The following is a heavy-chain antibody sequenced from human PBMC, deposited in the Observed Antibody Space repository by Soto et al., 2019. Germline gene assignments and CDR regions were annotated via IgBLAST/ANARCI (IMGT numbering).Heavy chain of an antibody. J-gene: IGHJ6*02. CDR2: INHSGST. CDR3: ARGPHIVVVTAIRGPYYYGMDV. Sequence: SETLSLTCAVYGGSFSGYYWSWIRQPPGKGLEWIGEINHSGSTNYNPSLKSRVTISVDTSKNQFSLKLSSVTAVDTAVYYCARGPHIVVVTAIRGPYYYGMDVWGQGTTVTVSS. V-gene: IGHV4-34*01. CDR1: GGSFSGYY. D-gene: IGHD2-21*02.